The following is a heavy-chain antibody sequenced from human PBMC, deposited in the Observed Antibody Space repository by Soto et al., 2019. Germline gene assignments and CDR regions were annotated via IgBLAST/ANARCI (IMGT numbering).Heavy chain of an antibody. V-gene: IGHV3-66*01. D-gene: IGHD1-26*01. CDR2: TYSDGTT. J-gene: IGHJ6*04. CDR1: GFIVSSSY. CDR3: ARTLKVFSEHGEDYYSMDV. Sequence: GGSLRLSCAASGFIVSSSYLTWVRQAPGKGLEWVSVTYSDGTTYSVDPVKGRFTISRDNSKNTLYLQINSLGAEDTAVYYCARTLKVFSEHGEDYYSMDVWGKGTTVTVSS.